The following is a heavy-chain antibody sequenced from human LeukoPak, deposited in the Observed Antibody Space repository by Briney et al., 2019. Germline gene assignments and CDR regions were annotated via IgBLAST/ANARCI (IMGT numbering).Heavy chain of an antibody. V-gene: IGHV4-59*01. CDR3: ARVGYDILTGYYGDAFDI. Sequence: SETLSLTCTVSDGSISSYYWSWIRQPPAKGLEWIGYIYYSGSTNYNPSLKSRVTISVDTSKNQFSLKLSSVTAADTAVYYCARVGYDILTGYYGDAFDIWGQGTMVTVSS. CDR2: IYYSGST. D-gene: IGHD3-9*01. CDR1: DGSISSYY. J-gene: IGHJ3*02.